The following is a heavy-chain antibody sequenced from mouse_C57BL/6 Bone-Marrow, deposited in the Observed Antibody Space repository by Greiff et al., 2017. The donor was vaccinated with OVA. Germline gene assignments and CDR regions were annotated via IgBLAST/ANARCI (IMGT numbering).Heavy chain of an antibody. Sequence: EVQLQQSGGDLVKPGGSLKLSCAASGFTFSSYGMSWVRQTPDKRLEWVATLSSGGSYTYYPDSGKGRFTISRDNAKNTLYLQMSSLKSEDTAMYYCARHPFITTVVATRYFDVWGTGTTVTVSS. CDR3: ARHPFITTVVATRYFDV. J-gene: IGHJ1*03. V-gene: IGHV5-6*01. D-gene: IGHD1-1*01. CDR1: GFTFSSYG. CDR2: LSSGGSYT.